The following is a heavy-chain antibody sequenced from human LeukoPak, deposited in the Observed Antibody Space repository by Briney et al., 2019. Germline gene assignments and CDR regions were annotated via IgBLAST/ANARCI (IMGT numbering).Heavy chain of an antibody. CDR3: AKRGVVIRVILVGFHKEAYYFDS. V-gene: IGHV3-23*01. CDR1: GITLSNYV. Sequence: GGSLRLSCAVSGITLSNYVMSWVRQAPGKGLEGVAGISDSGGRTNYADSVKGRFTISRDNPKNTLYLQMNSLRAEDTAVYFCAKRGVVIRVILVGFHKEAYYFDSWGQGALVTVSS. J-gene: IGHJ4*02. CDR2: ISDSGGRT. D-gene: IGHD3-22*01.